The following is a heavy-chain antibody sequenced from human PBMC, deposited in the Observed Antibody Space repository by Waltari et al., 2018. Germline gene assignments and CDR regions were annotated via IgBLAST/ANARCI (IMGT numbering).Heavy chain of an antibody. V-gene: IGHV4-4*02. CDR3: ARDRGLRGGYDS. D-gene: IGHD5-12*01. J-gene: IGHJ5*02. Sequence: QMQLQESGPGLVKPSGTLSLTCVVYGGSISSGNWWSWVRQPPGKGLGWIGEIYHSGSTNYNPSLKSRLSISLDKSTNQFSLNLSSVTAADTAVYYCARDRGLRGGYDSWGQGTLVTVSS. CDR2: IYHSGST. CDR1: GGSISSGNW.